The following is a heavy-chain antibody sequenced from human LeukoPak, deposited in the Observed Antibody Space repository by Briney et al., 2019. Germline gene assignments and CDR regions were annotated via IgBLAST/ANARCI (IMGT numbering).Heavy chain of an antibody. CDR2: IIPIFGTA. CDR1: GGTFSGYA. CDR3: ARGPLVVIATSGTFDI. Sequence: GSSVKVSCKASGGTFSGYAISRVRQAPGQGLEWMGGIIPIFGTANYAQKFQGRVTITTDESTSTAYMELSSLRSEDTAVYYCARGPLVVIATSGTFDIWGQGTMVTVSS. V-gene: IGHV1-69*05. J-gene: IGHJ3*02. D-gene: IGHD2-21*01.